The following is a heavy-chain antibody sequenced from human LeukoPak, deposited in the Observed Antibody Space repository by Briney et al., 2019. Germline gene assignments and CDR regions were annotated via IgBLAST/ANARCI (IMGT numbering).Heavy chain of an antibody. J-gene: IGHJ6*03. CDR2: LYAGGST. D-gene: IGHD2-2*01. Sequence: PGGSLRLSCAASGFTVSSNYMSWVRQAPGKGLEWVSVLYAGGSTYYADSVKGRFTISRDNSKNTLYLQMNSLRPEDTAVYYCAKVLGYCSSTSCYLAHYYYYMDVWGKGTTVTVSS. V-gene: IGHV3-53*05. CDR1: GFTVSSNY. CDR3: AKVLGYCSSTSCYLAHYYYYMDV.